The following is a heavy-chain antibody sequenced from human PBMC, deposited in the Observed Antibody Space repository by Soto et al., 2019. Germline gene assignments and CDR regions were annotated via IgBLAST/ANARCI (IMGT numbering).Heavy chain of an antibody. J-gene: IGHJ4*02. V-gene: IGHV3-30-3*01. CDR3: AGAIETAMDPCDY. Sequence: PGGSLRLSCAASGFSFTTYAMHWVRQAPGKGLEWVAVISDDGSIKYYADSVKGRFTISRDNSKNTFYLQMNSLRGDDTALYYCAGAIETAMDPCDYWGQGALVTVPQ. D-gene: IGHD5-18*01. CDR1: GFSFTTYA. CDR2: ISDDGSIK.